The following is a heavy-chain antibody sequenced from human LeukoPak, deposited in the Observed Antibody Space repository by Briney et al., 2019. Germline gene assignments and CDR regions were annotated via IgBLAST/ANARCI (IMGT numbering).Heavy chain of an antibody. V-gene: IGHV4-4*09. J-gene: IGHJ4*02. Sequence: SETLSLTCTVSGVSITSYKWSWLRQSPGKGLEWIGFVSTSGRTDYNPSLTSRVSMSVDTSKSQVSLRLNSVTAEDTAVYYCATSYDNKIVPYDCWGQGILVTVSS. D-gene: IGHD3-9*01. CDR2: VSTSGRT. CDR3: ATSYDNKIVPYDC. CDR1: GVSITSYK.